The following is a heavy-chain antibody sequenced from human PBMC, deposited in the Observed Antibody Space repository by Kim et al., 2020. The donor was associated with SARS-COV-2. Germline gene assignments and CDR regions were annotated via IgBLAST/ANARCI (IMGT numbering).Heavy chain of an antibody. D-gene: IGHD2-2*01. CDR1: GYTFTSYG. CDR3: ARMQTIVVVPAGLDY. V-gene: IGHV1-18*04. Sequence: ASVKVSCKASGYTFTSYGISWVRQAPGQGLEWMGWISAYNGNTNYAQKLQGRVTMTTDTSTSTAYMELRSLRSDDTAVYYCARMQTIVVVPAGLDYWGQGTLVTVSS. J-gene: IGHJ4*02. CDR2: ISAYNGNT.